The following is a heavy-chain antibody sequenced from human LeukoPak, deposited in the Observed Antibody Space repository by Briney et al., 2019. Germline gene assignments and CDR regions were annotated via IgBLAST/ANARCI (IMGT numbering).Heavy chain of an antibody. V-gene: IGHV4-39*01. CDR1: GGSISRSSYY. D-gene: IGHD3-10*01. J-gene: IGHJ5*02. Sequence: SETLSLTCTVIGGSISRSSYYWGWIRQPPGKGLEWIGSIYYSGSTYYNPSLQSRVTISVDTSKNQFSLRLSYVTAADTAAYYCARHRYYGSGNIWCGPRGQGTLVTVSS. CDR3: ARHRYYGSGNIWCGP. CDR2: IYYSGST.